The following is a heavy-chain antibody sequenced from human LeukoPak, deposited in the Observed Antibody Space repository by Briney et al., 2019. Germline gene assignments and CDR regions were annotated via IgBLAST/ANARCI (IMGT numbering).Heavy chain of an antibody. V-gene: IGHV3-23*01. CDR1: GFTFSSYG. D-gene: IGHD3-3*01. CDR2: ISGSGGST. Sequence: GGSLRLSCAASGFTFSSYGMSWVRQAPGKGLEWVSAISGSGGSTYYADSLKGRFTISRDNAKNSVYLQMNSLRAEDTAVYYCARVYQGVAIFDGIDYWGQGTLVTVSS. CDR3: ARVYQGVAIFDGIDY. J-gene: IGHJ4*02.